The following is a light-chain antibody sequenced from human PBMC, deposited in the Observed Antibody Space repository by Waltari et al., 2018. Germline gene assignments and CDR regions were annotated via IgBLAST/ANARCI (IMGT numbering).Light chain of an antibody. Sequence: EIELTQSPATLSVSPGERATLSCRASQMIGSALAWYQQKPGQGPRLLFYGASTRATGIPARFSRSGSGTDFTLTISGLQSEDFADYYCQQYDVWPLTFGGGTKVHIK. CDR3: QQYDVWPLT. J-gene: IGKJ4*01. CDR1: QMIGSA. V-gene: IGKV3D-15*01. CDR2: GAS.